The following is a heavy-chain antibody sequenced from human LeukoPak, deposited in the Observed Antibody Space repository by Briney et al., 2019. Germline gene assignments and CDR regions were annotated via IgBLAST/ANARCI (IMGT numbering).Heavy chain of an antibody. V-gene: IGHV4-59*08. D-gene: IGHD3-10*01. CDR2: IYYNGST. Sequence: SETLSLTCTVSGGSISSYYWSWIRQPPGKGLEWIGYIYYNGSTYYNPSLKSRVTISVATSKNQSSLKLSSVTAADTAVHYCARPPRGGAWFDPWGQGTLVTVSS. CDR1: GGSISSYY. J-gene: IGHJ5*02. CDR3: ARPPRGGAWFDP.